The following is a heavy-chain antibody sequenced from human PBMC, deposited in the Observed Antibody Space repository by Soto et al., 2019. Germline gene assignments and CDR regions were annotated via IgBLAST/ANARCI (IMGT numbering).Heavy chain of an antibody. D-gene: IGHD6-6*01. CDR3: ARGRGNSSSSFDY. CDR1: GGSFSGYY. V-gene: IGHV4-34*01. CDR2: INHSGST. Sequence: SETLSLTCAVYGGSFSGYYWSWIRQPPGKGLEWIGEINHSGSTNYNPSLKSRVTISVDTSKNQFSLKLRSVTAADTAVYYCARGRGNSSSSFDYWGQGTLVTVSS. J-gene: IGHJ4*02.